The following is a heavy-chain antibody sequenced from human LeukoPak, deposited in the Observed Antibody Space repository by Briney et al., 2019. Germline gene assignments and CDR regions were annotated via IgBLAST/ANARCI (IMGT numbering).Heavy chain of an antibody. Sequence: GGSLRLSCAASGFSFENYNMNWVRQAPGKGLEWVAYINVITGYIYYADSLKGRFTISRDNAKKSLFLEMNSLRVEETAVYYCAELGITMIGGVWGKGTTVTISS. D-gene: IGHD3-10*02. CDR2: INVITGYI. CDR1: GFSFENYN. CDR3: AELGITMIGGV. V-gene: IGHV3-21*01. J-gene: IGHJ6*04.